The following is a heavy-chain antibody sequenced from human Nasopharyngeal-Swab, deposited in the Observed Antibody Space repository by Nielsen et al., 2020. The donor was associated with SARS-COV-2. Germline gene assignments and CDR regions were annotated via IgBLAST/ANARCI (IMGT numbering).Heavy chain of an antibody. J-gene: IGHJ6*02. CDR1: GFTFSSYS. V-gene: IGHV3-21*01. CDR3: ARSKHSGSYYYGMDV. Sequence: GESLKISCAAPGFTFSSYSMNWVRQAPGKGPEWVSSISSSSSYIYYADSVKGRFTISRDNAKNSLYLQMNSLRAEDTAVYYCARSKHSGSYYYGMDVWGQGTTVTVSS. D-gene: IGHD1-26*01. CDR2: ISSSSSYI.